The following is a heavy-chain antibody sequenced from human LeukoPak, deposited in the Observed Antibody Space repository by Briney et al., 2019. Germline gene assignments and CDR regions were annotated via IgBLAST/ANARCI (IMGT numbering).Heavy chain of an antibody. D-gene: IGHD3-10*01. CDR1: GFTFSSYA. CDR2: ISGSGGTT. CDR3: AKGTGAVVLGAFDI. Sequence: SGGSLRLSCAASGFTFSSYAMSWVRQAPGKGLEWVSAISGSGGTTYYADSVKGRFTISRDNSKNTLYLQMNSLRAEDTAVYYCAKGTGAVVLGAFDIWGQGTMVTVSS. V-gene: IGHV3-23*01. J-gene: IGHJ3*02.